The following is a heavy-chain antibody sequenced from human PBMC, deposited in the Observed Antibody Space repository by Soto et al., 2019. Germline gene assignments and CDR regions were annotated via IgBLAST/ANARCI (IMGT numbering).Heavy chain of an antibody. CDR1: GGTFSSYA. V-gene: IGHV1-69*01. Sequence: QVQLVQSGAEVKKPAASVKVSCKASGGTFSSYAISWVRQAPGQGLEWMGGIIPIFGTANYAQKCQGRVTITADESTSTAYMELSSLRSEDTAVYYCARGWRVCFTGYCGVYGMDVWGQGTTVTVSS. CDR2: IIPIFGTA. D-gene: IGHD3-9*01. J-gene: IGHJ6*02. CDR3: ARGWRVCFTGYCGVYGMDV.